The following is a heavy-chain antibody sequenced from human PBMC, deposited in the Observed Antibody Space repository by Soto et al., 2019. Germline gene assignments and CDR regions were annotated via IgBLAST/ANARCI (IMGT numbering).Heavy chain of an antibody. CDR2: IYHSGST. D-gene: IGHD4-17*01. Sequence: QLQLQESGSGLVKPSQTLSLTCAVSGGSISSGGYSWSWIRQTPGKGLEWIGYIYHSGSTYYNPSLKSRVTKSVDRSKNQFTLKLSSVTAADTAVYYCARAHYGDYGYGMDVWGQGTTVTVSS. CDR3: ARAHYGDYGYGMDV. CDR1: GGSISSGGYS. J-gene: IGHJ6*02. V-gene: IGHV4-30-2*01.